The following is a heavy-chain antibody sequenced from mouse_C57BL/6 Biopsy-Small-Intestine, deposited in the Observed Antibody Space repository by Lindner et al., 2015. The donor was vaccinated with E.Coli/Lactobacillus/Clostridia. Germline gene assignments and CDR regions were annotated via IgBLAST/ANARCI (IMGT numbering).Heavy chain of an antibody. CDR2: INPGSGGT. CDR1: GYAFTNYL. D-gene: IGHD1-1*01. CDR3: ARNYYGKRGFDY. J-gene: IGHJ2*01. Sequence: VQLQESGAELVRPGTSVKASCKASGYAFTNYLIEWVKQRPGQGLEWIGVINPGSGGTNYNEKFKGKATLTADKSSSTAYMQLSSLTSEDSAVYFCARNYYGKRGFDYWGQGTTLSVSS. V-gene: IGHV1-54*01.